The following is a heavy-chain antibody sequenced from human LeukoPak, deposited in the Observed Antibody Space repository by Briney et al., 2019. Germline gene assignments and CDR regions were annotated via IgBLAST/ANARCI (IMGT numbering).Heavy chain of an antibody. V-gene: IGHV3-30-3*01. CDR1: GFTFSSYA. CDR3: ARGGSRHFDY. D-gene: IGHD3-10*01. Sequence: GGSLRLSCAASGFTFSSYAMHWVRQAPGKGLEWVAVISYDGSNKHYADSVKGRFTISRDNSKNSLYLQMNSLRAEDTAVYYCARGGSRHFDYWGQGTLVTVSS. J-gene: IGHJ4*02. CDR2: ISYDGSNK.